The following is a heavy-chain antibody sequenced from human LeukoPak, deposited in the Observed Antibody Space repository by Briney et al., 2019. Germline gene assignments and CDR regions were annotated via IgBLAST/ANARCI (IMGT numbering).Heavy chain of an antibody. J-gene: IGHJ3*02. CDR1: GGSISSSSYY. CDR2: IYYSGST. V-gene: IGHV4-39*07. D-gene: IGHD2-15*01. CDR3: ARDSEGYCSGGSCYFAFDI. Sequence: SETLSLTCTVSGGSISSSSYYWGWIRQPPGKGLEWIGSIYYSGSTYYNPSLKSRVTISVDTSKNQFSLKLSSVTAEDTAVYYCARDSEGYCSGGSCYFAFDIWGQGTMVTVSS.